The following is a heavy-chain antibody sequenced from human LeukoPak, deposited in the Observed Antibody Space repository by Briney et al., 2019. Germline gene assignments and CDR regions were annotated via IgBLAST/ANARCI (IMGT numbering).Heavy chain of an antibody. CDR3: ARDLNYDSGSYLGYYYYCMDV. J-gene: IGHJ6*02. D-gene: IGHD3-10*01. V-gene: IGHV1-24*01. CDR2: FDPEDGET. Sequence: ASVRVSCKVSGYTLTELSMHWVRQAPGKGLEWMGGFDPEDGETIYAQKFQGRVTITRDTSASTAYMELSSLRSEDTAVYYCARDLNYDSGSYLGYYYYCMDVWGQGTTVTVSS. CDR1: GYTLTELS.